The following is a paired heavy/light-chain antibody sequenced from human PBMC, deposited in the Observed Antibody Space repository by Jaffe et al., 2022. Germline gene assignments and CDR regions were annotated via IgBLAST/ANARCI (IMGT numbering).Light chain of an antibody. J-gene: IGKJ3*01. CDR3: QQYGTSPFT. Sequence: EIVLTQSPGTLSLSPGERATLSCRASQSVRSSNLGWYQQKPGRAPRLLIYGASSRATGIPDRFSGSGSGTDFTLTISRLEPEDFAVYYCQQYGTSPFTFGPGTKVDIK. CDR1: QSVRSSN. CDR2: GAS. V-gene: IGKV3-20*01.
Heavy chain of an antibody. V-gene: IGHV3-23*01. J-gene: IGHJ1*01. CDR1: GFTFSSYV. CDR2: ISGSGGDT. Sequence: EVQLLESGGGLVQPGGSLKLSCAASGFTFSSYVMTWVRQAPGRGLEWVSAISGSGGDTYYAVSVKGRFSISRDNSKNTLYLQLNSLRAEDTAVYYCAKDSSPYRFCNDGGCYSSDPLQHWGQGTLVTVSS. D-gene: IGHD2-15*01. CDR3: AKDSSPYRFCNDGGCYSSDPLQH.